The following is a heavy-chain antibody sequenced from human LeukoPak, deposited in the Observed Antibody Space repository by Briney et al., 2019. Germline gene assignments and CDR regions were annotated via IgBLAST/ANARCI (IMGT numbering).Heavy chain of an antibody. CDR3: LDGSNYGY. CDR1: GYTLNELS. J-gene: IGHJ4*02. Sequence: ASLKVSCKVSGYTLNELSIHWVRQAPGKGLEWMGGFDPEDGETVYAQKFQDRVTMTEDTSTDTTYMELSSLRSDDTAVYYCLDGSNYGYWGQVTLVTVSS. CDR2: FDPEDGET. D-gene: IGHD5-18*01. V-gene: IGHV1-24*01.